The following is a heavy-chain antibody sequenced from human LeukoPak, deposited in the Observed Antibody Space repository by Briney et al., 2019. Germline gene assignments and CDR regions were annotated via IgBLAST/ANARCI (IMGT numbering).Heavy chain of an antibody. D-gene: IGHD6-19*01. Sequence: GGSLRLSCAASGFTFSNYWMHGVRQAPGKGVVWVSRINSDMSSTNYADSVKGRFTISRDNAKNTLYLQMNSLRAEDTAVYYCARDIAVSGNYFDYWGQGTLVTVSS. CDR3: ARDIAVSGNYFDY. CDR1: GFTFSNYW. J-gene: IGHJ4*02. V-gene: IGHV3-74*01. CDR2: INSDMSST.